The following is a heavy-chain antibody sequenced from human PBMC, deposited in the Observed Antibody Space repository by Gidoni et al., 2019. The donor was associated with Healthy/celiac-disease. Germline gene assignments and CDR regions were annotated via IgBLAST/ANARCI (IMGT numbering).Heavy chain of an antibody. CDR3: AGPAGTLDY. D-gene: IGHD6-13*01. J-gene: IGHJ4*02. CDR1: GGSISSSSYY. Sequence: QLQLQESGPGLVKPSETLSLTCTVSGGSISSSSYYWGWIRQPPGQGLEWLGSIYYSGSTYYNPSLKSRVTISVDTSKNQFSLKLSSVTAADTAVYYCAGPAGTLDYWGQGTLVTVSS. CDR2: IYYSGST. V-gene: IGHV4-39*01.